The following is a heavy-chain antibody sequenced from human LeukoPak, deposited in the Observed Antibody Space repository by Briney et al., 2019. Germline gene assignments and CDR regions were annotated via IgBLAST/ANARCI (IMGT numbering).Heavy chain of an antibody. Sequence: PGGSLRLSCAASGFTFSSYEMNWVRQAPGKGLEWVSYISSSGSTLYYADSVKGRFTISRDNAKNSLYLQMNSLRAEDTAVYYCARLYSSGWYDFDYWGQGTLVTVSS. CDR2: ISSSGSTL. CDR1: GFTFSSYE. V-gene: IGHV3-48*03. D-gene: IGHD6-19*01. J-gene: IGHJ4*02. CDR3: ARLYSSGWYDFDY.